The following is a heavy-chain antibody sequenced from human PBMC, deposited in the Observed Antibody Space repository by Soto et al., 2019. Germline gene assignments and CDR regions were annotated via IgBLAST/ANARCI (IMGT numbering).Heavy chain of an antibody. J-gene: IGHJ3*02. V-gene: IGHV1-3*01. CDR2: INAGNGNT. CDR1: GYTFTSYA. CDR3: AREGSITMVRGVKGAFDI. Sequence: GPSVKVSCKASGYTFTSYAMHWVRQAPGQRLEWMGWINAGNGNTKYSQKFQGRVTITRDTSASTAYMELSSLRSEDTAVYYCAREGSITMVRGVKGAFDIWGQGTMVTVSS. D-gene: IGHD3-10*01.